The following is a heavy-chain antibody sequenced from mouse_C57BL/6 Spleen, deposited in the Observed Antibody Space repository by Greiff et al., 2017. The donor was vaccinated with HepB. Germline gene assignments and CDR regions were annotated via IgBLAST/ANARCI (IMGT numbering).Heavy chain of an antibody. V-gene: IGHV1-53*01. Sequence: VQLQQSGTELVKPGASVKLSCKASGYTFTSYWMHWVKQRPGQGLEWIGNINPSNGGTNYNEKFKSKATLTVDKSSSTAYMQLSSLTSEDSAVYYCARVPDYYGSSYWYFDVWGTGTTVTVSS. CDR3: ARVPDYYGSSYWYFDV. CDR1: GYTFTSYW. CDR2: INPSNGGT. D-gene: IGHD1-1*01. J-gene: IGHJ1*03.